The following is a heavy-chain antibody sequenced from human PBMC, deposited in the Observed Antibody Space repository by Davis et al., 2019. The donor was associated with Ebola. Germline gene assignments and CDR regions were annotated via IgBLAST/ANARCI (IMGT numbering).Heavy chain of an antibody. V-gene: IGHV1-69*06. J-gene: IGHJ6*02. CDR3: ATRGLAVVAATPYYYGMDV. CDR2: IIPIFGTP. CDR1: GGNLTTFA. Sequence: AASVKVSCKASGGNLTTFAISWVRQAPGQGLEWMGGIIPRQGLEWMGGIIPIFGTPNYAQRFQGRVTITADTSTSTAYMELTSLRSEDTAVYYCATRGLAVVAATPYYYGMDVWGQGTTVTVSS. D-gene: IGHD2-15*01.